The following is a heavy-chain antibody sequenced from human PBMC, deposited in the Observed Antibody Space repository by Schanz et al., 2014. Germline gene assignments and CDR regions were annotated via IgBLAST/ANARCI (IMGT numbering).Heavy chain of an antibody. Sequence: EVQLVESGGGLIQPGGSLRLSCAASGFTFSNYWIHWVRQAPGKGLVWVSRIDADGNSTSYADSVKGRFTISRDNAKNSLYLQMNSLRAEDTAVYYCARDGYNAYDLKRGDYWGQGTQVAVSS. D-gene: IGHD5-12*01. CDR3: ARDGYNAYDLKRGDY. CDR1: GFTFSNYW. CDR2: IDADGNST. V-gene: IGHV3-74*01. J-gene: IGHJ4*02.